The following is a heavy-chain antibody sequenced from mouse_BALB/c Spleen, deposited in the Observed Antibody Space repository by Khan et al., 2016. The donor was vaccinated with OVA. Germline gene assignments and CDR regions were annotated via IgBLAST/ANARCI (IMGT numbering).Heavy chain of an antibody. CDR3: ASHLTGSFAY. J-gene: IGHJ3*01. D-gene: IGHD4-1*01. Sequence: VQLKESGGDLVKPGGSLKLSCAASGFSFSSYSMSWVRQTPDKRLEWVATISSGGDYTYYPDIVKGRFTISRDNASNTLYLQMSSLKSEDTAMYYCASHLTGSFAYWGQGTLVTVSA. V-gene: IGHV5-6*01. CDR2: ISSGGDYT. CDR1: GFSFSSYS.